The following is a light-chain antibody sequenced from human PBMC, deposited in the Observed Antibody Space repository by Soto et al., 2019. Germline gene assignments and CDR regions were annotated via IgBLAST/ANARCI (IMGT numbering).Light chain of an antibody. J-gene: IGKJ5*01. CDR1: QSVSSNY. CDR3: QRPTSSIT. V-gene: IGKV3-11*01. Sequence: ESVETQYTGTLALSSEERATLSCRASQSVSSNYLAWYQQKPGQAPRLLIYDASHRATGIPVRFSGSGSGTDFTLTISSLEPEDFAFYYCQRPTSSITFGQGTRLEI. CDR2: DAS.